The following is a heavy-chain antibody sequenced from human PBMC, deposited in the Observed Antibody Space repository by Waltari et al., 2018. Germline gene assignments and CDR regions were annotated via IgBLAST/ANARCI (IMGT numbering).Heavy chain of an antibody. Sequence: VQLVQSEPEVKKPGASVMVSCKTSGYTFHRYAFSWVRQAPGQGLEWMGWVSGYNGDTFYAQNFQDRLTMTTETATTTTYMELRNLRSDDTAIYYCARVSTNNGPGDLDYWGQGTLVTVSS. D-gene: IGHD2-8*01. CDR2: VSGYNGDT. CDR1: GYTFHRYA. J-gene: IGHJ4*02. V-gene: IGHV1-18*01. CDR3: ARVSTNNGPGDLDY.